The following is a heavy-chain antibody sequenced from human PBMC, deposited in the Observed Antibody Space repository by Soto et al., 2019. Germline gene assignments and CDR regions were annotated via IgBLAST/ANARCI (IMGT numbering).Heavy chain of an antibody. CDR3: ARDGSRGYSYGYFGC. V-gene: IGHV1-2*04. CDR1: GYTFTGYY. J-gene: IGHJ4*02. D-gene: IGHD5-18*01. CDR2: INPNSGGT. Sequence: GASVKVSCKASGYTFTGYYMHWVRQAPGQGLEWMGWINPNSGGTNYAQKFQGWVTMTRDTSISTAYMELSRLRSDDTAVYYCARDGSRGYSYGYFGCWGQGTLVTVSS.